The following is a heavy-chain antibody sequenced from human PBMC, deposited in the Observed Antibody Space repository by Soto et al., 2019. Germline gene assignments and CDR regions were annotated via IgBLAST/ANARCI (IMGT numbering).Heavy chain of an antibody. CDR3: ARAKTRYMITFGGVIVIPSGMDV. Sequence: GASVKVSCKASGYTFSSHAIHWVRQAPGQRLEWMGWINAGNGDTNYSQKFQGRVAITTDTSASSAYLELSTLRSEDTAVYYCARAKTRYMITFGGVIVIPSGMDVWGQGTTVTVSS. D-gene: IGHD3-16*02. V-gene: IGHV1-3*01. CDR1: GYTFSSHA. J-gene: IGHJ6*02. CDR2: INAGNGDT.